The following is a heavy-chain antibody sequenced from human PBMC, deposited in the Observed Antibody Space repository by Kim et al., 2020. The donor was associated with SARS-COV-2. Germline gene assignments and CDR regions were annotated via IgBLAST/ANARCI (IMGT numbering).Heavy chain of an antibody. V-gene: IGHV3-23*01. CDR1: GFTFNIFS. Sequence: GSLRLSCAASGFTFNIFSMGWVRQAPGKGLECVSAITGSGNIYYADSVRGRFTISRDNSKNTLYLQMNSLRDEDTALYYCARRVEGAFNFWGQGTVVTVSS. J-gene: IGHJ3*01. CDR2: ITGSGNI. CDR3: ARRVEGAFNF.